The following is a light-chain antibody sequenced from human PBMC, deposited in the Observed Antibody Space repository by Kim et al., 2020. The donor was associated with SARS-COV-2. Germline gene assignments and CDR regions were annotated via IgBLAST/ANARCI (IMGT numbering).Light chain of an antibody. CDR2: RNN. J-gene: IGLJ2*01. CDR1: SPNNANNL. CDR3: AVWDDNLSVL. V-gene: IGLV1-47*01. Sequence: PGEGVNISCSGGSPNNANNLVYWYHQLPGTAPNLLIYRNNERPSGVPDRFSASKSGTSASLAISGLRSEDEATYYCAVWDDNLSVLFGGGTQLTVL.